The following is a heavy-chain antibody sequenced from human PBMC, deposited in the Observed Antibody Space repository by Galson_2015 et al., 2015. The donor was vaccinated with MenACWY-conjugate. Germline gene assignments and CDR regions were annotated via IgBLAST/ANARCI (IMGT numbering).Heavy chain of an antibody. CDR3: AREFSY. V-gene: IGHV4-61*08. Sequence: QVQLQESGPGLVEPSETLSLTCTVSGGSASSSGYYWTWIRQPPGKGLEWIGLIYDSGTTKYNPSLKGRVTISLDTSKNQVSLKLSSVTAADTAVYYCAREFSYWGQGTLVTVSS. J-gene: IGHJ4*02. CDR2: IYDSGTT. D-gene: IGHD2/OR15-2a*01. CDR1: GGSASSSGYY.